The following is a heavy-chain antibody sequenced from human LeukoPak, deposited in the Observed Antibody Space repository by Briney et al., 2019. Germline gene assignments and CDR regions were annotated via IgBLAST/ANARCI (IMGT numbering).Heavy chain of an antibody. CDR1: GCSLSSYY. V-gene: IGHV4-59*01. J-gene: IGHJ4*02. D-gene: IGHD4-11*01. CDR3: ARDEGGRLQWHY. CDR2: IYHNGRN. Sequence: SDTLSLPCTVSGCSLSSYYWTWIRQAPGQGLAWMGYIYHNGRNNYNPPLPRGVTISVDTSKSQFSLRLTSVTAADTAVYYCARDEGGRLQWHYWGQGTLVTVFS.